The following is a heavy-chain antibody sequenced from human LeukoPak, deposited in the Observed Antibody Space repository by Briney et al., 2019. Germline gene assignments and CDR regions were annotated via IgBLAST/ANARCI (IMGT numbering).Heavy chain of an antibody. CDR2: INHSGST. CDR1: GGSFSGYY. V-gene: IGHV4-34*01. CDR3: ARGRSLAAASPRLCYFDY. J-gene: IGHJ4*02. Sequence: PSETLSLTCAVYGGSFSGYYWSWIRQPPGKGLEWIGEINHSGSTNYNPSLKSRVTISVDTSKNQFSLKLSSVTAADAAVYYCARGRSLAAASPRLCYFDYWGQGTLVTVSS. D-gene: IGHD6-13*01.